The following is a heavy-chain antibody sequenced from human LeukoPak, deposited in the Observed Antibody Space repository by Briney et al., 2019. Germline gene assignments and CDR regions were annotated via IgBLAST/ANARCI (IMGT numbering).Heavy chain of an antibody. Sequence: SETLSLTCTVSGGSISSYYWSWIRQPPGKGLEWIGDINHSGSTNCNPSLKSRVTISVDTSKNQFSLKLSSVTTADTALYYCAREAAVAKRGDYFDYWGQGTLVTVSS. D-gene: IGHD6-19*01. CDR3: AREAAVAKRGDYFDY. CDR1: GGSISSYY. V-gene: IGHV4-34*01. J-gene: IGHJ4*02. CDR2: INHSGST.